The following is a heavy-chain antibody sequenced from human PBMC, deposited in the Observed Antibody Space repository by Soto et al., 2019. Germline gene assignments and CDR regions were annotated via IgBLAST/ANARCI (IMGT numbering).Heavy chain of an antibody. J-gene: IGHJ4*02. CDR1: GFTFSSYG. Sequence: GGSLRLSCAASGFTFSSYGMHWVRQAPGKGLEWVAAIQYDGSKEYLADSVRGRFTISRDNSKNTLYLQINSLRAEDTAVYYCARDDCSSPSCFVYWGQGTLVTVSS. D-gene: IGHD2-2*01. CDR3: ARDDCSSPSCFVY. V-gene: IGHV3-33*01. CDR2: IQYDGSKE.